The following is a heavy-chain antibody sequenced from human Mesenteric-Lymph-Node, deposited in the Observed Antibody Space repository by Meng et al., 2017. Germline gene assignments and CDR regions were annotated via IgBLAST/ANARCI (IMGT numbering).Heavy chain of an antibody. V-gene: IGHV1-69*13. CDR2: IIPIFGTA. CDR3: ARDSSSWYGVDY. D-gene: IGHD6-13*01. J-gene: IGHJ4*02. Sequence: SVKVSCKASGGTFSSYAISWVRQAPGQGLEWMGGIIPIFGTANYAQKFQGRVTITADESTSTAYMELSSLRSEDTAVYYCARDSSSWYGVDYWGQGTLVTVSS. CDR1: GGTFSSYA.